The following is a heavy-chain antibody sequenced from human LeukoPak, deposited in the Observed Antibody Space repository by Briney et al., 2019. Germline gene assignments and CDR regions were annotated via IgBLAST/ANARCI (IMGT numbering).Heavy chain of an antibody. J-gene: IGHJ4*02. CDR1: RFTFSSYA. D-gene: IGHD6-19*01. CDR2: ISSNGGST. V-gene: IGHV3-64*01. CDR3: ARGVLARGSSGWYFDY. Sequence: PGGSLRLSCAASRFTFSSYAMHWVRQAPGKGLEYVSAISSNGGSTYYANSVKGRFTISRDNSKNTLYLQMGSLGAEDMAVYYCARGVLARGSSGWYFDYWGQGTLVTVSS.